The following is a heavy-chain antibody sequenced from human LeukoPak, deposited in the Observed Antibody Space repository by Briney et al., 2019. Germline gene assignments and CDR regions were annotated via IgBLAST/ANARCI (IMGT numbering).Heavy chain of an antibody. J-gene: IGHJ6*03. CDR1: GGTFSSYA. CDR2: IIPIFGTA. Sequence: AASVKVSCKASGGTFSSYAISWVRQAPGQGLEWMGGIIPIFGTANYAQKFQGRVTITADESTSTAYMELSSLRSEDTVVYYCASGAVTIRVWNMDVWGKGSTVSVCS. CDR3: ASGAVTIRVWNMDV. V-gene: IGHV1-69*13. D-gene: IGHD4-11*01.